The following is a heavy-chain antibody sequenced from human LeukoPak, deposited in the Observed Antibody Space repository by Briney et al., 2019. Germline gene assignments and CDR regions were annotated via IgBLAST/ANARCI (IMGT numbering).Heavy chain of an antibody. CDR2: IWYDGSNK. D-gene: IGHD3-22*01. CDR1: GFTFSSYG. CDR3: ARDVPAYYYDSSGYTDAFDI. Sequence: GRSLRLSCAASGFTFSSYGMHWVRQAPGKGLEWVSVIWYDGSNKYYADSVKGRFTISRDNSKNTLYLQMNSLRADDTAVYYCARDVPAYYYDSSGYTDAFDIWGQGTMVTVSS. V-gene: IGHV3-33*01. J-gene: IGHJ3*02.